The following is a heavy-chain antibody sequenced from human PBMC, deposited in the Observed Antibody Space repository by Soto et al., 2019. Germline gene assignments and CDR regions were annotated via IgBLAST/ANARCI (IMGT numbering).Heavy chain of an antibody. CDR3: ARGILVWRAARPNWFDP. CDR2: INPSGGST. CDR1: GYTFTSYY. D-gene: IGHD6-6*01. V-gene: IGHV1-46*01. Sequence: ASVKVSCKASGYTFTSYYMHWVRQAPGQGLEWMGIINPSGGSTSYAQKFQGRVTMTRDTSTSTVYMELSSLRSEDTAVYYRARGILVWRAARPNWFDPWGQGTLVTVSS. J-gene: IGHJ5*02.